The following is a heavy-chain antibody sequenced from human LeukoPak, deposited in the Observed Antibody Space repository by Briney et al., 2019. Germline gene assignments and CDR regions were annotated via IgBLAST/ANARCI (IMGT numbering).Heavy chain of an antibody. Sequence: SETLSLTCAVYGGSFSGYYWSWIRQPPGKGLEWIGEINHSGSTNYNPSLKSLVTISVDTSKNQFSLKLSSVTAADTAVYYCARDMCSGGSCYNAFDIWGQGTMVTVSS. CDR1: GGSFSGYY. V-gene: IGHV4-34*01. CDR3: ARDMCSGGSCYNAFDI. CDR2: INHSGST. D-gene: IGHD2-15*01. J-gene: IGHJ3*02.